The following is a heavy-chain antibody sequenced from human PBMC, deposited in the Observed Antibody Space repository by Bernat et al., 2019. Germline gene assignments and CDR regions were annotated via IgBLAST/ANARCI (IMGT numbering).Heavy chain of an antibody. CDR2: IWYDGSNK. V-gene: IGHV3-33*01. CDR3: ARDTGDSDFDY. Sequence: QVQLVESGGGVVQPGRSLRLSCAASGFTFSSYGMHWVRQAPGKGLEWVAVIWYDGSNKYYADSVKGRFTISRDNSKNTLYLQMNSLRAEDTAVYYCARDTGDSDFDYWGQGTLVTVSS. CDR1: GFTFSSYG. J-gene: IGHJ4*02. D-gene: IGHD3-16*01.